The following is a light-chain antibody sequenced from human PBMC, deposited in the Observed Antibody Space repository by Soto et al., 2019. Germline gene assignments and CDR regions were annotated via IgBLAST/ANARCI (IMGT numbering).Light chain of an antibody. Sequence: EIVLTQSPGTLYLSPGERVTLSCRASQSVRGSSFAWYQQKHGQAPRLLIYGVSSRATGIPARFSGGGYGTDFSRTISRLETEDVSVYYCQQYGSSPLTFGGGTKVE. CDR2: GVS. V-gene: IGKV3-20*01. CDR1: QSVRGSS. CDR3: QQYGSSPLT. J-gene: IGKJ4*01.